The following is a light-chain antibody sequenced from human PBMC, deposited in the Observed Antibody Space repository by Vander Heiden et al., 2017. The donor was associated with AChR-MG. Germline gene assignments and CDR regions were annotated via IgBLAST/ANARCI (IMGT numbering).Light chain of an antibody. Sequence: EIVLTQSPGTLSLSPGERATFSCRASQSVSSSYLGWYQQKPGQAPRLLIYGASIRATGIPDRFSGSGSGTDFTLTISRLEPEDFAVYYCQHDRNSITFGHGTKVHVK. CDR2: GAS. CDR3: QHDRNSIT. J-gene: IGKJ3*01. V-gene: IGKV3-20*01. CDR1: QSVSSSY.